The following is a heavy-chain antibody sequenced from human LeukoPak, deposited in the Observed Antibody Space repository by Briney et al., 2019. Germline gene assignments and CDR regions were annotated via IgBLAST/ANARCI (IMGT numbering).Heavy chain of an antibody. CDR1: GFTFSSYS. CDR3: ARDRADAFDI. CDR2: ISSSSSYI. J-gene: IGHJ3*02. V-gene: IGHV3-21*01. D-gene: IGHD3-10*01. Sequence: GGSLRLSCAASGFTFSSYSMNWVRQAPGKGLEWASSISSSSSYIYYADSVKGRFTISRDNAKNSLYLQMNSLRAEDTAVYYCARDRADAFDIWGQGTMVTVSS.